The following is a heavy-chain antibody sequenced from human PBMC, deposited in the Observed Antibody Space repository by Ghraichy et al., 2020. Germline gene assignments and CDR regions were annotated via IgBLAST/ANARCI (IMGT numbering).Heavy chain of an antibody. CDR2: IKQDETEK. CDR3: ARGADSSPNWFDP. V-gene: IGHV3-7*04. Sequence: SCAASGFTFSSYWMIWVRQAPGKGLEWVATIKQDETEKFYVDSVKGRFTVSRDNAKNSLYLQMNSLRAEDTAVYYCARGADSSPNWFDPWGQGTLVTVSS. D-gene: IGHD6-13*01. CDR1: GFTFSSYW. J-gene: IGHJ5*02.